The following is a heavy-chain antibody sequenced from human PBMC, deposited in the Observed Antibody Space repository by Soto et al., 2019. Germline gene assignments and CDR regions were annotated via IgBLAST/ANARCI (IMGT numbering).Heavy chain of an antibody. CDR2: TIPMFGTT. CDR1: GGTFNNYA. J-gene: IGHJ6*02. V-gene: IGHV1-69*12. D-gene: IGHD3-22*01. Sequence: QVQLVQSGAEVKKPESSVRVSCKASGGTFNNYAITWVRQAPGQGLEWMGGTIPMFGTTNYAEKFQGRVTIPAGESTNTAYMELSSLRSEDTAVYYCTRCGIRYHSIGFYLGIDGMDVWGQGTTVIVSS. CDR3: TRCGIRYHSIGFYLGIDGMDV.